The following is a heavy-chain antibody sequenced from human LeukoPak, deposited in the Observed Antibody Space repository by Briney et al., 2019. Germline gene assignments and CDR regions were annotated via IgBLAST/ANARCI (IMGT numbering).Heavy chain of an antibody. J-gene: IGHJ3*02. Sequence: SETLSLTCTVSGGSISSGGYYWSWIRQHPGKGLEWIGYIYYSGSTYYNPSLKGRVTISVDTSKNQFSLKLSSVTAADTAVYYCARDAGTPPLLYWGNYAFDIWGQGTMVTVSS. CDR3: ARDAGTPPLLYWGNYAFDI. CDR1: GGSISSGGYY. D-gene: IGHD2-8*02. CDR2: IYYSGST. V-gene: IGHV4-31*03.